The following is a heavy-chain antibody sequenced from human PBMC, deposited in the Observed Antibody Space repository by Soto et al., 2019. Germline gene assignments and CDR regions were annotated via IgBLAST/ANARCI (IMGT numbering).Heavy chain of an antibody. J-gene: IGHJ6*02. CDR2: INSDGSST. V-gene: IGHV3-74*01. CDR1: GFTFSSYW. D-gene: IGHD3-3*01. Sequence: SGGSLRLSCAASGFTFSSYWMHWVRQAPGKGLVWVSRINSDGSSTSYADSVKGRFTISRDNAKNTLYLQMNSLRAEDTAVYYCARGDYDFWSGYYESPYYYYGMDVWGQGTTVTVSS. CDR3: ARGDYDFWSGYYESPYYYYGMDV.